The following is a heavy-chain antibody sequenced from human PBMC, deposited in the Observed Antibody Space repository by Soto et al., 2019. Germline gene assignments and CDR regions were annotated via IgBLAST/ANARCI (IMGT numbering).Heavy chain of an antibody. J-gene: IGHJ4*02. CDR2: IYYSGST. CDR3: ARHRTRRGYSSMSQLYYFDY. CDR1: GGSISSGGYY. Sequence: PSETLSLTCTVSGGSISSGGYYWSWIRQHPGKGLEWIGYIYYSGSTYYNPSLKSRVTISVDTSKNQFSLKLSSVTAADTAVYYCARHRTRRGYSSMSQLYYFDYWGQGTLVTVSS. D-gene: IGHD5-18*01. V-gene: IGHV4-31*03.